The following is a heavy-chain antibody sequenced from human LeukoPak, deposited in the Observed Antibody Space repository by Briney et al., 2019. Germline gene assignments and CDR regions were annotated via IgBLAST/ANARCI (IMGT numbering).Heavy chain of an antibody. CDR2: ISYDGSNK. CDR1: GFTFSSYA. V-gene: IGHV3-30-3*01. J-gene: IGHJ4*02. CDR3: ARDRLWFGELFSCGY. Sequence: SGGSLRLSYAASGFTFSSYAMHWVRQAPGKGLEWVAVISYDGSNKYYADSVKGRFTISRDNSKNTLYLQMNSLRAEDTAVYYCARDRLWFGELFSCGYWGQGTLVTVSS. D-gene: IGHD3-10*01.